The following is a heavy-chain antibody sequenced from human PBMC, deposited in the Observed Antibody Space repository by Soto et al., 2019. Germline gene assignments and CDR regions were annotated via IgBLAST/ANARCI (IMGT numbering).Heavy chain of an antibody. CDR2: IYPGDSDT. Sequence: GESLKISCKGSGYIFTTYWIGWVRQRPGKGLEWMGLIYPGDSDTRYSPSFQGQVTISADKSTSTAYLQWSSLKASDTAMYYCARLQAAAGDNDLTFDYWGQGTLVTVSS. D-gene: IGHD6-13*01. V-gene: IGHV5-51*01. CDR1: GYIFTTYW. J-gene: IGHJ4*02. CDR3: ARLQAAAGDNDLTFDY.